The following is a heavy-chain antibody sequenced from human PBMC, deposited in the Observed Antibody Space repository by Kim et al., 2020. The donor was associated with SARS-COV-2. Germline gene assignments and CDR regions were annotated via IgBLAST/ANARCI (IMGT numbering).Heavy chain of an antibody. CDR1: GFTFSSYS. J-gene: IGHJ3*02. V-gene: IGHV3-21*04. Sequence: GGSLRLSCAASGFTFSSYSMNWVRQAPGKGLEWVSSISSSSSYIYYADSVKGRFTISRDNAKNSLYLQMNSLRAEDTAVYYCAKGLINRGAFDIWGQGTMVTVSS. CDR3: AKGLINRGAFDI. D-gene: IGHD3-22*01. CDR2: ISSSSSYI.